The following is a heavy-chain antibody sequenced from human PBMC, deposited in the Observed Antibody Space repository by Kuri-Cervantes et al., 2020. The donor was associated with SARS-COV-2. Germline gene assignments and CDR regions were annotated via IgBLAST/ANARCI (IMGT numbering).Heavy chain of an antibody. Sequence: SQTLSLTCAFYGESFSGYYWNWIRQSPGKGLEWIGRIYTSGSTNYNPSLKSRVTMSVDTSKNQFSLKLSSVTAADTAVYYCARGRGVFQWELLRSTGENYYYYMDVWGKGTTVTVSS. V-gene: IGHV4-59*10. J-gene: IGHJ6*03. CDR2: IYTSGST. D-gene: IGHD1-26*01. CDR3: ARGRGVFQWELLRSTGENYYYYMDV. CDR1: GESFSGYY.